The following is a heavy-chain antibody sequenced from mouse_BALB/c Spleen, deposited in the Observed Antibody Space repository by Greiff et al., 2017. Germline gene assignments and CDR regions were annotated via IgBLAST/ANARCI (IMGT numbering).Heavy chain of an antibody. J-gene: IGHJ4*01. D-gene: IGHD2-10*02. Sequence: EVQVVESGGGLVQPGGSRKLSCAASGFTFSDYGMAWVRQAPGKGPEWVAFISNLAYSIYYADTVTGRFTISRENAKNTLYLEMSSLRSEDTAMYYCARGMGSSRNYAMDYWGQGTSVTVSS. V-gene: IGHV5-15*02. CDR2: ISNLAYSI. CDR3: ARGMGSSRNYAMDY. CDR1: GFTFSDYG.